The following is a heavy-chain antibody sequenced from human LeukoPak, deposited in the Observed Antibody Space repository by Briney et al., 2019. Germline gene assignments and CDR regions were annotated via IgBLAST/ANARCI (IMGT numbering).Heavy chain of an antibody. CDR2: IYHSGST. J-gene: IGHJ4*02. V-gene: IGHV4-38-2*01. D-gene: IGHD2-21*01. CDR3: ASEGPCGGDCYHDY. Sequence: PSGTLSLTWAVSGYSISSGYYWGWARQPPGKGLEWIGSIYHSGSTYYNPSLKSRVTISVDTSKNQFSLKLSSVTAADTAVYYCASEGPCGGDCYHDYWGQGTLVTVSS. CDR1: GYSISSGYY.